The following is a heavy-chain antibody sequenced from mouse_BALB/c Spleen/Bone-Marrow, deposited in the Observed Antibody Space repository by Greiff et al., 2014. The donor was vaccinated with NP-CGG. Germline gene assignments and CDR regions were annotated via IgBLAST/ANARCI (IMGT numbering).Heavy chain of an antibody. CDR3: ARGGYFGNAFAY. CDR1: GYTFTNFD. V-gene: IGHV1S56*01. J-gene: IGHJ3*01. D-gene: IGHD2-1*01. CDR2: IYPGDGTT. Sequence: VKLVESGPELVKPGALVKISCKASGYTFTNFDISWVQQRPGQGLEWTGWIYPGDGTTKYTEKFKGKASLTTDKSSSTAYMQLNSLTSDNSAVYFCARGGYFGNAFAYWGQGTLVSVSA.